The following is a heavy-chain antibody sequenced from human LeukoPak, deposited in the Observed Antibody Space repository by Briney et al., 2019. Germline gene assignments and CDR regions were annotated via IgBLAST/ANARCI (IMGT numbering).Heavy chain of an antibody. CDR1: GGSFSGYY. CDR3: ARGPAVLRYFDWLLSFDY. V-gene: IGHV4-34*01. J-gene: IGHJ4*02. D-gene: IGHD3-9*01. CDR2: INQSGST. Sequence: SETLSLTCAVYGGSFSGYYWSWIRQPPGKGLEWIGEINQSGSTNYNPSLKSRVTISVDTSKNQFSLKLSSVTAADTAVYYCARGPAVLRYFDWLLSFDYWGQGTLVTVSS.